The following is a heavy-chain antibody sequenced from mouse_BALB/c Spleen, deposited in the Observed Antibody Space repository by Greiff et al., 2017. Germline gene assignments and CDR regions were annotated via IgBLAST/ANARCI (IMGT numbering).Heavy chain of an antibody. CDR1: GYTFTSYW. J-gene: IGHJ2*01. V-gene: IGHV1-69*02. CDR3: ARIGYYEYFDY. Sequence: VQLQQSGPELVKPGASVKLSCKASGYTFTSYWMHWVKQRPGQGLEWIGEIDPSDSYTNYNQKFKGKATLTVDKSSSTAYMQLSSLTSEDSAVYYCARIGYYEYFDYWGQGTTLTVSS. CDR2: IDPSDSYT. D-gene: IGHD2-3*01.